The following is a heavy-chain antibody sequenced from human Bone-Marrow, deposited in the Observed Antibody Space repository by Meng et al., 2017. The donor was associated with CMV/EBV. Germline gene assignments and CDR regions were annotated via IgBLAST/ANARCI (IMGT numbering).Heavy chain of an antibody. V-gene: IGHV3-74*01. D-gene: IGHD3-10*01. J-gene: IGHJ5*02. CDR2: INSDGSST. CDR3: ASLLYYPNWFDP. CDR1: GFTFSSYW. Sequence: GGSLRLSCAASGFTFSSYWMHWVRQAPGKGLVWVSRINSDGSSTSYADSVKGRFTISRDNAKNTLYLQMNSLRAEDTAVYYCASLLYYPNWFDPWDQGTLVTVSS.